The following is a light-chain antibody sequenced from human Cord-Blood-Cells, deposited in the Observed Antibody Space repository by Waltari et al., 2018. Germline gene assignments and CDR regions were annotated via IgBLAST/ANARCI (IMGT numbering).Light chain of an antibody. Sequence: QSVLTQPPSVSGAPGQRVTISCTGSSSNIGAGSDVHWYQQLPGSAPKLLIYGNSKRPSGVPDRFSGSKSGTSASLAITWLQAEDEADYYCQSYDSSLSGVVFGGGTKLTVL. CDR3: QSYDSSLSGVV. CDR1: SSNIGAGSD. V-gene: IGLV1-40*01. CDR2: GNS. J-gene: IGLJ2*01.